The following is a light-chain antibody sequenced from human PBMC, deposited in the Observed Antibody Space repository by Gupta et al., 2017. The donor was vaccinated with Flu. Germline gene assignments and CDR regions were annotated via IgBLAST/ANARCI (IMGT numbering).Light chain of an antibody. CDR1: SSHIGSDT. J-gene: IGLJ3*02. V-gene: IGLV1-44*01. CDR3: ATWDDSLCGPV. Sequence: QSVLTQPPSASGTPGQGDPFSYSWSSSHIGSDTVNWYQQLPGTAPKLIIYNDNQRPSGVPDRFSGSKSATSASLAISGLQSEDEDHYFCATWDDSLCGPVFGGGTKLTVL. CDR2: NDN.